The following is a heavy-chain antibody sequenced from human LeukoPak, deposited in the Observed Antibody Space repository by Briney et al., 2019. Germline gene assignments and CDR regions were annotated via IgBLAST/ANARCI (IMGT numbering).Heavy chain of an antibody. CDR3: AKDPTGYYYDSSGYPSGD. Sequence: GGSLRLSCAASGFTFSTYGMHWVRQAPGKGLEWVAVISYDGSNKYYADSVKGRFTISRDNSKNTLYLQMNSLRAEDTAVYYCAKDPTGYYYDSSGYPSGDWGQGTLVTVSS. V-gene: IGHV3-30*18. CDR2: ISYDGSNK. J-gene: IGHJ4*02. D-gene: IGHD3-22*01. CDR1: GFTFSTYG.